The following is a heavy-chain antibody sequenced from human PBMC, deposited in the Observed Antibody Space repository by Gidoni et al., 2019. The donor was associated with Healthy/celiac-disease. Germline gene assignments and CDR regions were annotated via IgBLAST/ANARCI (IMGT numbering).Heavy chain of an antibody. CDR1: GGSISSGGYY. CDR2: IYYSGST. CDR3: AREGRFQTRFDP. D-gene: IGHD2-21*01. Sequence: KPSQTLSLTCTVSGGSISSGGYYWSWIRQHPGKGLEWIGYIYYSGSTYYNPSLKSRVTISVDTSKNQFSLKLSSVTAADTAVYYCAREGRFQTRFDPWGQGTLVTVSS. V-gene: IGHV4-31*03. J-gene: IGHJ5*02.